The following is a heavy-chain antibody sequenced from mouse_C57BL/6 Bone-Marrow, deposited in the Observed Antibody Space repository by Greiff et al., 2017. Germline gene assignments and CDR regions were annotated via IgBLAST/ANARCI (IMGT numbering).Heavy chain of an antibody. D-gene: IGHD2-12*01. CDR2: INPNNGGT. V-gene: IGHV1-26*01. CDR1: GYTFTDYY. Sequence: VQLQQSGPELVKPGASVKISCKASGYTFTDYYMNWVKQSHGKSLEWIGDINPNNGGTSYNQKFKGKATLTVDKSSSTAYMELRSLTSEDSAVYYCARGGPSIAMDYWGQGTSVTVSS. CDR3: ARGGPSIAMDY. J-gene: IGHJ4*01.